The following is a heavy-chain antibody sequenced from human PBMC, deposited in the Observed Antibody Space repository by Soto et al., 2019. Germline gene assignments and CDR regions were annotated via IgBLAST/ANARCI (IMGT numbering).Heavy chain of an antibody. Sequence: GASVKVSCKASGYSFTSYGISWVRQAPGQGLDWMGWITTYNGNTKYAQDLQGRVTMTTDTSTSTAYMELRGLRSDDKAVYYCARFSGGVYNTYYRDYGMDVWGQGTTLTVSS. CDR1: GYSFTSYG. V-gene: IGHV1-18*04. J-gene: IGHJ6*02. CDR2: ITTYNGNT. D-gene: IGHD2-15*01. CDR3: ARFSGGVYNTYYRDYGMDV.